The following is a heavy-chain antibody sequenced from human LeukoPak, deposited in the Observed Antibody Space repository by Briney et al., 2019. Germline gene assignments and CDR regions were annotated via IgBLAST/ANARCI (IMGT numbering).Heavy chain of an antibody. CDR2: MYYSGTI. Sequence: SETPSLTCTVSGGSISSYYWSWIRQPPGKGLEWIGYMYYSGTINYNPSLKSRVTISVDTSKNQFSLKLSSVTAADTAMYYCARAWATVYFDYWGQGTLVTVSS. V-gene: IGHV4-59*01. CDR3: ARAWATVYFDY. J-gene: IGHJ4*02. CDR1: GGSISSYY.